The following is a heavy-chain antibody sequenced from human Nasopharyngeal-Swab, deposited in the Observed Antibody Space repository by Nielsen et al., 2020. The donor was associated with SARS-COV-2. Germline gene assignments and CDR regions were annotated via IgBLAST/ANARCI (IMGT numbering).Heavy chain of an antibody. CDR3: ARDLLVVVAANDYYYGTDV. D-gene: IGHD2-15*01. J-gene: IGHJ6*02. V-gene: IGHV1-3*01. CDR1: GYTFTSYA. Sequence: ASVKVSCKASGYTFTSYAMHWVRQAPGQRLEWMGWINAGNGNTKYSQKFQGRVTITRDTSASTAYMELSSLRSEDTAVYYCARDLLVVVAANDYYYGTDVWGQGTTVTVSS. CDR2: INAGNGNT.